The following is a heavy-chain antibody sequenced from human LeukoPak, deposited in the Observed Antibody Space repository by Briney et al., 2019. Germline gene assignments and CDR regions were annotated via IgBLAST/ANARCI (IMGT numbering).Heavy chain of an antibody. V-gene: IGHV4-31*03. D-gene: IGHD2-15*01. CDR1: GGSISSGGYY. J-gene: IGHJ3*02. CDR3: ARVGVVVVVAAFDAFDI. CDR2: IYYSGSA. Sequence: SQTLSLTCTVSGGSISSGGYYWSWIRQHPGKGLEWIGYIYYSGSAYYNPSLKSRVTISVDTSKNQFSLKLSSVTAADTAVYYCARVGVVVVVAAFDAFDIWGQGTMVTVSS.